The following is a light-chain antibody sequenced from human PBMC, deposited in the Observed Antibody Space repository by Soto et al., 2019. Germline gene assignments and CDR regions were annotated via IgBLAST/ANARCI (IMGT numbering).Light chain of an antibody. CDR3: QQSYVSPWT. J-gene: IGKJ1*01. CDR2: EAT. CDR1: QSIFKY. V-gene: IGKV1-39*01. Sequence: DLQMTQSPSSLSASIGDRVTLSCRSSQSIFKYLNWYQQRPGKAPNLLVYEATSLETGVSSRFSGSGSGTEFTLTINSLQPEDFATYYCQQSYVSPWTFGQGTKIEI.